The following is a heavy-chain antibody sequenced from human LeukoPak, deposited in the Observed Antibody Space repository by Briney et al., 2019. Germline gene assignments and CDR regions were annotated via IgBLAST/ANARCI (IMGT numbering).Heavy chain of an antibody. D-gene: IGHD1/OR15-1a*01. CDR1: GGSISSYY. CDR2: IYYSGST. V-gene: IGHV4-59*06. CDR3: ASGTTTYYYYYGMDV. J-gene: IGHJ6*02. Sequence: SETLSLTCTVSGGSISSYYWSWIRQHPGKGLEWIGYIYYSGSTYYNPSLKSRVTISVDTSKNQFSLKLSSVTAADTAVYYCASGTTTYYYYYGMDVWGQGTTVTVSS.